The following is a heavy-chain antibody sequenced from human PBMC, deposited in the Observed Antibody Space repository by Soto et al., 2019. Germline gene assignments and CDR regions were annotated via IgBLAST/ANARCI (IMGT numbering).Heavy chain of an antibody. J-gene: IGHJ4*02. CDR3: AKAGAAGEFFDY. Sequence: EVQLLESGGGLVQPGGSLRLSCAASGFTFSSYAMSWVRQAPGKGLEWVSAISGSGGSTYYADSVKGRFTISRDNSEDTMYLQRSSMRAEDAAGYYCAKAGAAGEFFDYWGQGTLVTVSS. CDR2: ISGSGGST. D-gene: IGHD6-13*01. CDR1: GFTFSSYA. V-gene: IGHV3-23*01.